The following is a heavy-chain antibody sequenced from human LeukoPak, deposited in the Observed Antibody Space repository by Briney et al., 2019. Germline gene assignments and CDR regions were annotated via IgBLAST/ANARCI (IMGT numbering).Heavy chain of an antibody. CDR3: ARAPPNYYGSGSYFDY. D-gene: IGHD3-10*01. V-gene: IGHV4-59*01. CDR2: IYYSGST. CDR1: GGSISSYY. Sequence: SETLSLTCTVSGGSISSYYWSWIRQPPGKGLEWIGYIYYSGSTNYNPSLKSRVTISVDPSKNQFSLKLSSVTAADTAVYYCARAPPNYYGSGSYFDYWGQGTLVTVSS. J-gene: IGHJ4*02.